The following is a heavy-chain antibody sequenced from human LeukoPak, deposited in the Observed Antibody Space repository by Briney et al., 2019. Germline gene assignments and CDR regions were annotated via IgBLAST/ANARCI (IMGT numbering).Heavy chain of an antibody. J-gene: IGHJ4*02. CDR1: GDRDSSNRAA. V-gene: IGHV6-1*01. Sequence: SQTHSLTCALTGDRDSSNRAARHRNRQTPTRGQERQGRTYYRSKWYNDYAVSVKSRITINPDTSKNQFSLQLNSVTPEDTAVYYCARDRPVDTSSPFDYWGQGTLVTVSS. D-gene: IGHD5-18*01. CDR3: ARDRPVDTSSPFDY. CDR2: TYYRSKWYN.